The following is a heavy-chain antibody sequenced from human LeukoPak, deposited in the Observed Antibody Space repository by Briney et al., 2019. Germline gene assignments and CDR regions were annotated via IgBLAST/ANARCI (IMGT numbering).Heavy chain of an antibody. V-gene: IGHV1-46*01. CDR2: INPSGGST. J-gene: IGHJ4*02. Sequence: ASVKVSCKASGYTFTRYYMHWVRQAPGQGLEWMGIINPSGGSTSYAQKFQGRVTMTRDTSTSTVYMELSSLRSEDTAVYYCARDQGGSYQIRPYFDYWGQGTLVTVSS. D-gene: IGHD1-26*01. CDR1: GYTFTRYY. CDR3: ARDQGGSYQIRPYFDY.